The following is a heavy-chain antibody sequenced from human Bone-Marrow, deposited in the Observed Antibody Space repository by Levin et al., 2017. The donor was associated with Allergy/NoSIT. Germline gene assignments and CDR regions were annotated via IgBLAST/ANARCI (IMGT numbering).Heavy chain of an antibody. Sequence: VASVKVSCKASGGTFSSYAISWVRQAPGQGLEWMGGIIPIFGTANYAQKFQGRVTITADESTSTAYMELSSLRSEDTAVYYCAREKIGYGDYSHLEFYYYYYYGMDVWGQGTTVTVSS. CDR2: IIPIFGTA. CDR3: AREKIGYGDYSHLEFYYYYYYGMDV. CDR1: GGTFSSYA. V-gene: IGHV1-69*13. D-gene: IGHD4-17*01. J-gene: IGHJ6*02.